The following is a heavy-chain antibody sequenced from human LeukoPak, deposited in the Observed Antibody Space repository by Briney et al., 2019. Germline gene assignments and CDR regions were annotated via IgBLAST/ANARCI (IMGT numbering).Heavy chain of an antibody. CDR1: GYTFTSYD. J-gene: IGHJ6*02. V-gene: IGHV1-8*01. CDR2: MNPNSGNT. D-gene: IGHD2/OR15-2a*01. Sequence: ASVKVSCKASGYTFTSYDINWVRQATGQGLEWMGWMNPNSGNTGYAQKFQGRVTMTRNTSISTAYMELSSLRSEDTAVYYRARVGLIADYFYYYYGMDVWGQGTTVTVSS. CDR3: ARVGLIADYFYYYYGMDV.